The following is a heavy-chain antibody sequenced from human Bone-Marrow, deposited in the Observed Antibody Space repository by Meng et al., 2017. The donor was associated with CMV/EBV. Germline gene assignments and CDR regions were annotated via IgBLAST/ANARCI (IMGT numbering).Heavy chain of an antibody. J-gene: IGHJ4*02. CDR1: GFTFDDYA. V-gene: IGHV3-9*01. Sequence: SLKISCAASGFTFDDYAMHWVRQAPGKGLEWVSGISWNSGSIGYADSVKGRFTISRDNSKNTLYLQMNSLRAEDTAVYYCAKVFQSSVVVTRYWGQGTLVTVSS. CDR2: ISWNSGSI. D-gene: IGHD4-23*01. CDR3: AKVFQSSVVVTRY.